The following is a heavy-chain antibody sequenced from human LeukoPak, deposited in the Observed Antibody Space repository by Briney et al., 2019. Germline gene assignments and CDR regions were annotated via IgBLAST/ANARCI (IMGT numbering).Heavy chain of an antibody. CDR1: GGTFSSYA. J-gene: IGHJ5*02. Sequence: ASVKVSCKASGGTFSSYAISWVRQAPGQGLEWMGWISAYNGNTNYAQKLQGRVTMTTDTSTSTAYMELRSLRSDDTAVYYCARQHYYDSSGYYYNWFDPWGQGTLVTVSS. D-gene: IGHD3-22*01. CDR2: ISAYNGNT. V-gene: IGHV1-18*01. CDR3: ARQHYYDSSGYYYNWFDP.